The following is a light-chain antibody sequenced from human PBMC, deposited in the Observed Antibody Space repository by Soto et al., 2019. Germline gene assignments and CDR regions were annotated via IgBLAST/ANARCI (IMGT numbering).Light chain of an antibody. J-gene: IGKJ4*01. CDR1: QSVSSY. CDR3: QQRSNWPPNT. CDR2: DAS. Sequence: EIVLTQSPATLSLSPGERATLSCRASQSVSSYLAWYQQKPGQAPRLLIYDASTRTTGIPARFSGSGSGTDFTLTISSLEPEDFAVYYCQQRSNWPPNTFGGGTKVEIK. V-gene: IGKV3-11*01.